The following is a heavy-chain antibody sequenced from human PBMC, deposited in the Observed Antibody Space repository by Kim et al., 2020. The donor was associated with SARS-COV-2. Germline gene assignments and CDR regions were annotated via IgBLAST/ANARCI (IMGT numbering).Heavy chain of an antibody. D-gene: IGHD2-2*01. CDR3: TTEEGDQLPTFRY. Sequence: YDAPVKGRSTISRDDSKNTLYLQMNSLKTEDTAVYYCTTEEGDQLPTFRYWGQGTLVTVSS. V-gene: IGHV3-15*01. J-gene: IGHJ4*02.